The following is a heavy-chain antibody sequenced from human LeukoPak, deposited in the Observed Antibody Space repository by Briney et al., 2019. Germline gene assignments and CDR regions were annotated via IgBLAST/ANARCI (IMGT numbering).Heavy chain of an antibody. D-gene: IGHD1-26*01. J-gene: IGHJ4*02. CDR3: ARGDSVSYYEWENFDY. CDR1: GLTFSDYY. CDR2: ISSSGSTI. V-gene: IGHV3-11*01. Sequence: GSLTLSCAATGLTFSDYYMSWIRPAPWKGLEWVSYISSSGSTIYYADSVKGRFTISRDNAKNSLYLQMNSLRAEDTAVYYCARGDSVSYYEWENFDYWGQGTLVTVSS.